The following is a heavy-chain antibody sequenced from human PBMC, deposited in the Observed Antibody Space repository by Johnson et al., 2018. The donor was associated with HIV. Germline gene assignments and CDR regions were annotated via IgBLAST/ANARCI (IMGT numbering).Heavy chain of an antibody. J-gene: IGHJ3*02. CDR3: AKVRRPGGVRDVFDI. D-gene: IGHD2-8*02. Sequence: QVQLVESGGGVVQPGRSLRLSCAASGFTFSSYDMHWVRQAPGKGLEWVAVIWYDGSNKSYADSVKGRFTISRDNSKDTLSLQMNSLRDEDTAVYYCAKVRRPGGVRDVFDIWGQGTTVTVSS. V-gene: IGHV3-33*06. CDR2: IWYDGSNK. CDR1: GFTFSSYD.